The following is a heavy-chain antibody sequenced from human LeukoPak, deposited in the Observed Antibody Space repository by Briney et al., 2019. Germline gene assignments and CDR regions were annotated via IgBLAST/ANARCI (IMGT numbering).Heavy chain of an antibody. D-gene: IGHD1-1*01. V-gene: IGHV1-69*06. Sequence: SVKVSCKASGGTFSSYAISWVRQAPGQGLEWMRGIIPIFGTANYAQKFQGRVTITADKSTSTAYMELSSLRSEDTAVYYCARDLSGDVLTAPFDYWGQGTLVTVSS. CDR2: IIPIFGTA. CDR1: GGTFSSYA. CDR3: ARDLSGDVLTAPFDY. J-gene: IGHJ4*02.